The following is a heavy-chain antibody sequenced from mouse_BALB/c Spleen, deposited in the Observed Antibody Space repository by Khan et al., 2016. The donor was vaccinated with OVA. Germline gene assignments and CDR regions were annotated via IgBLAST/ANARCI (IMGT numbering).Heavy chain of an antibody. V-gene: IGHV3-2*02. D-gene: IGHD2-1*01. CDR3: ARYLYYYYALDY. J-gene: IGHJ4*01. CDR1: GYSITSDYA. CDR2: IAYSGST. Sequence: EVQLVESGPGLVKPSQSLSLTCTVTGYSITSDYAWNWIRQFPGNKLEWMCYIAYSGSTNYNPSLKSRVSITRDTSKNQFFLQLNSVTTEDTATYFCARYLYYYYALDYWGQGTSVTVSS.